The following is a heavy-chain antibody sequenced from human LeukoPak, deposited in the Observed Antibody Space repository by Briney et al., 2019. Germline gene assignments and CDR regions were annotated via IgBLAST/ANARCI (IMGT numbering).Heavy chain of an antibody. CDR3: ARDTYSGYDLVEFGY. J-gene: IGHJ4*02. D-gene: IGHD5-12*01. Sequence: PGGSLRLSRAASGFTFSSYSMNWVRQAPGKGLEWVSSISSSSSYIYYADSVKGRFTISRDNAKNSLYLQMNSLRAEDTAVYYCARDTYSGYDLVEFGYWGQGTLVTVSS. CDR1: GFTFSSYS. V-gene: IGHV3-21*01. CDR2: ISSSSSYI.